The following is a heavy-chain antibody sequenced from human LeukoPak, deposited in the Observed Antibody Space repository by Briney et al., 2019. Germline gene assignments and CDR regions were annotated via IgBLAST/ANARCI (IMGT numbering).Heavy chain of an antibody. Sequence: ASVKVSCKASGYTFTSYAMNWVRQAPGQGLEWMGWINTNTGNPTYAQGFTGRFVFSLDTSVSTVYLQISSLKAEDTAVYYCARASSEVAVAGTGFDYWGQGTLATVSS. CDR1: GYTFTSYA. CDR2: INTNTGNP. V-gene: IGHV7-4-1*02. D-gene: IGHD6-19*01. J-gene: IGHJ4*02. CDR3: ARASSEVAVAGTGFDY.